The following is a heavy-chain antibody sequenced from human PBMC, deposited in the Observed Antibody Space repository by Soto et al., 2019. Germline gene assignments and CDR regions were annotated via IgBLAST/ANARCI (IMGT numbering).Heavy chain of an antibody. Sequence: SETLSLTCAVYGGSFSGYYWSWIRQPPGKGLEWIGEINHSGSTNYNPSLKSRVTISVDTSKNQFSLKLSSVTAADTAVYYCARFHYSSSLPFDDSGQGTLVTVSS. J-gene: IGHJ4*02. CDR3: ARFHYSSSLPFDD. D-gene: IGHD6-6*01. V-gene: IGHV4-34*01. CDR2: INHSGST. CDR1: GGSFSGYY.